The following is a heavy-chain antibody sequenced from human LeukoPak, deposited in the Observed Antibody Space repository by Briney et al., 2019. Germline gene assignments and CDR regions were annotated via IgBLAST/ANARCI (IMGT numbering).Heavy chain of an antibody. J-gene: IGHJ4*02. CDR3: ARTGGTIDY. CDR2: IYYSGST. D-gene: IGHD2-8*02. V-gene: IGHV4-30-4*01. CDR1: GCSISSGDYY. Sequence: SETLSLTCTVSGCSISSGDYYWSWIRQPPGKGLEWIGYIYYSGSTYYNPSLKSRVTISVDTSKNQFSLKLSSVTAADAAVYYCARTGGTIDYWGQGTLVTVSS.